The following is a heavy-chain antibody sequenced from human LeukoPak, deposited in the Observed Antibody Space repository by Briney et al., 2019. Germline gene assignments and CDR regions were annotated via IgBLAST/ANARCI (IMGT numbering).Heavy chain of an antibody. V-gene: IGHV4-31*03. CDR1: GGSISSGGYY. J-gene: IGHJ4*02. CDR3: AREVVTPRARGRYFDY. Sequence: PSEALSLTCTVSGGSISSGGYYWSWIRQRPGKGLEWIGYIYYSGSTYYNPSHKSRVTISVDTSKNQFSLKLSSVTAADTAVYYCAREVVTPRARGRYFDYWGQGTLVTVSS. CDR2: IYYSGST. D-gene: IGHD4-23*01.